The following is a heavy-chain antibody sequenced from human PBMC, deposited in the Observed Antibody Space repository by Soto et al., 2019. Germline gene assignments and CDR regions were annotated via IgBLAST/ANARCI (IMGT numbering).Heavy chain of an antibody. CDR2: IFSNDEK. CDR3: ARATGITMVRLDGGWFDP. D-gene: IGHD3-10*01. V-gene: IGHV2-26*01. Sequence: SGPTLVKPTETLTLTCTVSGFSLSNARMGVSWIRQPPGKALEWLAHIFSNDEKSYSTSLKSRLTISKDTSKSQVVLTMTNMDPVDTATYYCARATGITMVRLDGGWFDPWGQGTLVTVSS. CDR1: GFSLSNARMG. J-gene: IGHJ5*02.